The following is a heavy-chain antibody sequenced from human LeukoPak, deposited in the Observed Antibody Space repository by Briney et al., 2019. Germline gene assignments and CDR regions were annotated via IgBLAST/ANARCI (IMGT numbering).Heavy chain of an antibody. D-gene: IGHD3-9*01. CDR2: IIPIFGTA. CDR3: ARAYYDILTGYYITLDYFDY. V-gene: IGHV1-69*13. Sequence: SVKVSCKASGGTFSSYAISWVRQAPGQGLEWMGGIIPIFGTANYAQKFQGRVTITADESTSTAYMELSSLRSEDTAVYYCARAYYDILTGYYITLDYFDYWGQGTLDTVSS. CDR1: GGTFSSYA. J-gene: IGHJ4*02.